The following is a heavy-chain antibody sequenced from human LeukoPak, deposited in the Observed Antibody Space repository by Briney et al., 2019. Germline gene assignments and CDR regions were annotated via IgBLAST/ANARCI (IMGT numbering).Heavy chain of an antibody. V-gene: IGHV3-23*01. CDR3: AKAPVTSRRGAFCYPFDY. J-gene: IGHJ4*02. CDR1: GFSFSSYA. D-gene: IGHD2-15*01. Sequence: GGSLRLSCATSGFSFSSYAMSWVRQAPGKGLEWVSAMSSSDDGRYYAASVRGRFTISRDTSRSTLYLQMNSLRAEDAAVYYCAKAPVTSRRGAFCYPFDYWGQGTLVTVSS. CDR2: MSSSDDGR.